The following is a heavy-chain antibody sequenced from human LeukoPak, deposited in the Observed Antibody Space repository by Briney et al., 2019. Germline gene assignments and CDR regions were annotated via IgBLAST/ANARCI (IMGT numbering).Heavy chain of an antibody. CDR2: ISIDGNTK. J-gene: IGHJ2*01. CDR1: GFTFSRYT. Sequence: PGGSLRLSCAASGFTFSRYTMHWVRQAPGQGLEWVSVISIDGNTKYHADSVRGRFTISRDNSKNTLYLQMNSLRAEDTAVYFCTKAGYSYGYSDWYFDLWGRGTLVTVSS. CDR3: TKAGYSYGYSDWYFDL. V-gene: IGHV3-30-3*01. D-gene: IGHD5-18*01.